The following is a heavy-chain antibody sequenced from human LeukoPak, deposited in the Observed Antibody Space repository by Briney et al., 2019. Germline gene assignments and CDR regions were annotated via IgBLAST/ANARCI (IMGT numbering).Heavy chain of an antibody. Sequence: PGGSLRLSCKASGFTFSNAWMNWVRQTPGKGLEWVGRSKSKADGGTADYAAPLRGRFSISRNDSKNTLYLQMNSLKTEDTAVYYCTTDLRRAVAGHGMDVWGQGTTVTVSS. CDR1: GFTFSNAW. CDR3: TTDLRRAVAGHGMDV. CDR2: SKSKADGGTA. V-gene: IGHV3-15*01. J-gene: IGHJ6*02. D-gene: IGHD6-19*01.